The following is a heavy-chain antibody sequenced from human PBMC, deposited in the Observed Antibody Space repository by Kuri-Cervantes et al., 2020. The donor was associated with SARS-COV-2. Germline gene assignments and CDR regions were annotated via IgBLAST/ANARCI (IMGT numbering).Heavy chain of an antibody. D-gene: IGHD3-3*01. Sequence: SETLSLTCTVSGYSISSGYYWGWIRQPPGKGLEWIGSIYHSGSTYYNPPLKSRVTISVDTSKNQFSLKLSSVTAADTAVYYCARDNYDFWSGASLPGYWGQGTLVTVSS. V-gene: IGHV4-38-2*02. CDR2: IYHSGST. J-gene: IGHJ4*02. CDR3: ARDNYDFWSGASLPGY. CDR1: GYSISSGYY.